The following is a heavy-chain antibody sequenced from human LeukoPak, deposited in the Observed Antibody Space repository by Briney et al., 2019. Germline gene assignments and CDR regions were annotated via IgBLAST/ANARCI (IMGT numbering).Heavy chain of an antibody. CDR2: IIPIFGTA. Sequence: SVKVSCKASGGTFSSYAISWVRQAPGQGLEWMGGIIPIFGTANYAQKFQGRVTITTDESTSTAYMELRSLRSDDTAVYYCARGQPVNYDFWSGYWEGYYMDVWGKGTTVTVSS. V-gene: IGHV1-69*05. CDR1: GGTFSSYA. CDR3: ARGQPVNYDFWSGYWEGYYMDV. J-gene: IGHJ6*03. D-gene: IGHD3-3*01.